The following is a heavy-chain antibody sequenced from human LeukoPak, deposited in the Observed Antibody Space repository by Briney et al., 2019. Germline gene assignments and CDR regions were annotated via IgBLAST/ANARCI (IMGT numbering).Heavy chain of an antibody. V-gene: IGHV4-34*01. J-gene: IGHJ4*02. CDR1: GGSFSGYY. CDR2: INHSGST. D-gene: IGHD6-19*01. CDR3: ARGQMRGSGWYLALPFDY. Sequence: SETLSLTCAVYGGSFSGYYWSWIRQPPGKGLEWIGEINHSGSTNYNPSLKSRVTISVDTSKNQSSLKLSSVTAADTAVYYCARGQMRGSGWYLALPFDYWGQGTLVTVSS.